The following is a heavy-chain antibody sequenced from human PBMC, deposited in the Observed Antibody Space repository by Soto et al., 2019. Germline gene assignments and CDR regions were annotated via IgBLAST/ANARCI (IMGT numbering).Heavy chain of an antibody. CDR3: ARDSALNNAALGMAY. D-gene: IGHD6-13*01. CDR2: IIPMFGIT. CDR1: GGTFSSYV. Sequence: QVQLVQSGAEVKKPGSSMKVSCKASGGTFSSYVFSWVRQAPGQGLEWMGRIIPMFGITNYAQKFEGRVTITADTSTTTVDMELKRLLSEDTAIYYCARDSALNNAALGMAYWGQGTLVTVSS. J-gene: IGHJ4*02. V-gene: IGHV1-69*04.